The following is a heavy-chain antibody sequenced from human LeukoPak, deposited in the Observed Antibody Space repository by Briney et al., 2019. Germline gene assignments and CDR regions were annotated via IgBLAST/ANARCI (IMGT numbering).Heavy chain of an antibody. J-gene: IGHJ4*02. CDR2: IYYSGST. CDR3: ARDPGYCSGSSCYGLGPEGY. D-gene: IGHD2-15*01. V-gene: IGHV4-31*03. Sequence: KSSETLSLTCTVSGGSISRDGYYWGWIRQHPGKGLEWIGHIYYSGSTYHNPSLKSRVTISVDTSANQFSLKLSSVTAADTAVYYCARDPGYCSGSSCYGLGPEGYWGQGTLVTVSS. CDR1: GGSISRDGYY.